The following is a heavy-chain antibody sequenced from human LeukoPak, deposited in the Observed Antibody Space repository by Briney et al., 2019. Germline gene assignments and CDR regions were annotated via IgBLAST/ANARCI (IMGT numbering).Heavy chain of an antibody. V-gene: IGHV4-4*09. D-gene: IGHD3-3*01. CDR2: IYISGST. CDR1: GGSISSYY. CDR3: ARHESQYDFWSGYYNYYMDV. Sequence: SETLSLTCTVSGGSISSYYWSWIRQPPGKGLEWIGYIYISGSTKYNPSLKSRVTISVDTSKHQFSLKLCSVTAADTAVYYCARHESQYDFWSGYYNYYMDVWGKGTTVTVSS. J-gene: IGHJ6*03.